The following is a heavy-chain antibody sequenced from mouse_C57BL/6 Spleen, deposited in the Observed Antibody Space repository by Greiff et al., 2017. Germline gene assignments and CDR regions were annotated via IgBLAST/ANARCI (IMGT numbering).Heavy chain of an antibody. V-gene: IGHV1-64*01. CDR3: ARRTYGYYVAFGD. D-gene: IGHD2-3*01. CDR2: IHPNSGST. CDR1: GYTFTSYW. J-gene: IGHJ2*01. Sequence: VQLQQPGAELVKPGASVKLSCKASGYTFTSYWMHWVKQRPGQGLEWIGMIHPNSGSTNYNEKFKSKATLTVDKSSSTAYMKLSSLTSEDSAVYYCARRTYGYYVAFGDRGNSTTLTVA.